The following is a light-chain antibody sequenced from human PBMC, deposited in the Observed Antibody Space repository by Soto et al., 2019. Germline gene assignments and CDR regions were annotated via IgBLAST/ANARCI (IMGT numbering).Light chain of an antibody. V-gene: IGLV2-14*01. CDR1: SSDVGGYKY. J-gene: IGLJ1*01. CDR3: SSYTNSDTHV. Sequence: QSALTQRASVSGSPGQSIIISCIGSSSDVGGYKYVSWYQQNPDKAPKLIIYQVSNRPSGVSNRFSGSKSGNTASLTISGLQAEDEADYYCSSYTNSDTHVFGTGTKVTVL. CDR2: QVS.